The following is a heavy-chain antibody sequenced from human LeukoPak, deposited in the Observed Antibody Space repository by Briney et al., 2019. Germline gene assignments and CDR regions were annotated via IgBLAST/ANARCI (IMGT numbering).Heavy chain of an antibody. D-gene: IGHD3-3*01. J-gene: IGHJ4*02. CDR2: ISAYNGNT. Sequence: EASVKVSCKASGYTFTSYGISWVRQAPGQGLEWMGWISAYNGNTNYAQKLQGRVTMTTDTSTSTAYMELRSLRSHDTAVYYCARDIRRYYDFWSGYYPHFDYWGQGTLVTVSS. CDR3: ARDIRRYYDFWSGYYPHFDY. V-gene: IGHV1-18*01. CDR1: GYTFTSYG.